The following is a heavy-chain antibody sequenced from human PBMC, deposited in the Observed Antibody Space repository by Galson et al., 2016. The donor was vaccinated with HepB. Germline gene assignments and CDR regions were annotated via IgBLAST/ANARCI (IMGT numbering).Heavy chain of an antibody. Sequence: SLRLPCAASGFTFSRSSMHWVPPAPGQGLEWVSSISYSSSYMPYADAVKGRFTIARDNAKNSLYLQMNSRGAEDTAVYFCARDRGGGAPKLVIFDYWGQGTLVTVSS. CDR2: ISYSSSYM. J-gene: IGHJ4*02. CDR3: ARDRGGGAPKLVIFDY. V-gene: IGHV3-21*01. D-gene: IGHD3-16*01. CDR1: GFTFSRSS.